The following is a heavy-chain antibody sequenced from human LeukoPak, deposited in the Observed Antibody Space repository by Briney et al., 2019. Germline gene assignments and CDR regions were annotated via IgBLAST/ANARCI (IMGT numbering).Heavy chain of an antibody. D-gene: IGHD1-26*01. J-gene: IGHJ4*02. V-gene: IGHV4-39*02. CDR1: GGSISSDSYY. CDR3: ARDREGTFDY. Sequence: SETLSLTCIVSGGSISSDSYYWAWIRQPPGKGLQWIGSLYYRGSAYYGPSLKGRVTISGDTSQNQFSLKLSSVTATDTAVYYCARDREGTFDYWGQGTLVTVSS. CDR2: LYYRGSA.